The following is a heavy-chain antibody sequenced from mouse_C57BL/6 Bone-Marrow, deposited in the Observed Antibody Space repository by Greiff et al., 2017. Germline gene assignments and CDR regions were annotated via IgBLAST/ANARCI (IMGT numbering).Heavy chain of an antibody. J-gene: IGHJ2*01. CDR1: GYSFTDYN. Sequence: EVQLVESGPELVKPGASVKISCKASGYSFTDYNMNWVKQSNGKSLEWIGVINPNYGTTSYNQKFKGKATLTVDQSSSTAYMQLNSLTSEDSAVYDCARGGYYGLGPYFDYWGQGTTLTVSS. CDR2: INPNYGTT. D-gene: IGHD1-1*01. CDR3: ARGGYYGLGPYFDY. V-gene: IGHV1-39*01.